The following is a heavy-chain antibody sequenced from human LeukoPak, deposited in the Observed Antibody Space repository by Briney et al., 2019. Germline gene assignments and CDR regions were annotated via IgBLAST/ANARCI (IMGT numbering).Heavy chain of an antibody. J-gene: IGHJ4*02. CDR2: ISSSSSYK. CDR1: GFTFSSYS. D-gene: IGHD4-23*01. CDR3: ARDHSLPRYGY. V-gene: IGHV3-21*01. Sequence: GGSLRLSCAASGFTFSSYSMNWVRQAPGKGLEWVSSISSSSSYKYYADSVKGRFTISRDNAKNSLYLQMNSLRAEDTAVYYCARDHSLPRYGYWGQGTLVTVSS.